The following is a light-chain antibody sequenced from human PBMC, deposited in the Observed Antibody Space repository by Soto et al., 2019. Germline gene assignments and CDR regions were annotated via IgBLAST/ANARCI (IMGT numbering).Light chain of an antibody. V-gene: IGKV3-20*01. J-gene: IGKJ3*01. CDR1: RSISSTY. Sequence: EIVLTQSPGTLSLSPGERATLSCRASRSISSTYLAWYQQKPGQAPRLLIYGASSRATGIPDRFSGSGSGTDFTLTIRRLEPEDFAVYYCQHYGNSPRFTFGPGTKVDIK. CDR3: QHYGNSPRFT. CDR2: GAS.